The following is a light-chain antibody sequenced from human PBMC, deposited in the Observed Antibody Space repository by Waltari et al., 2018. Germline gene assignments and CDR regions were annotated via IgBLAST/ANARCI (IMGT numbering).Light chain of an antibody. J-gene: IGKJ2*01. V-gene: IGKV1-39*01. CDR3: QQTYSSP. Sequence: DIQLTQSPPSLPASLGDRVTIICRASQSISSHLNWYQQKPGKAPKLLIYAASNLQSGVPSRFSGSGSGTDFTLTISSLQPEDFATYYCQQTYSSPFGQGTKLDI. CDR1: QSISSH. CDR2: AAS.